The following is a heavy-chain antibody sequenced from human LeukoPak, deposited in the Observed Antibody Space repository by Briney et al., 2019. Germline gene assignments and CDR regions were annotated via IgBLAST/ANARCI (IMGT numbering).Heavy chain of an antibody. J-gene: IGHJ2*01. D-gene: IGHD3-16*01. CDR3: ARAAGGRIGYFDL. CDR2: IYSGGDI. V-gene: IGHV3-53*01. CDR1: GFTVSSNY. Sequence: PGGSLRLSCAASGFTVSSNYMSWVRQAPGKGLEWVSVIYSGGDIYYAHSVKGRFTISRDSSKNTLYLQMNNLRVEDTAVYYCARAAGGRIGYFDLRGRGTLVTVSS.